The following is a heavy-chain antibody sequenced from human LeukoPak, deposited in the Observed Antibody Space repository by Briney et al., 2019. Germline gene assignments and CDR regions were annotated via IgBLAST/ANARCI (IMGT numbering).Heavy chain of an antibody. CDR1: GFTFGNYG. CDR3: VKDGGYSGTAYYYYYMDV. Sequence: SGGSLRLSCAASGFTFGNYGMSWVRQAPGKGLEWVSGINGNGGSTGYADSVEGRFTISRDNAKNSQYLQMNSLRAEDTAVYYCVKDGGYSGTAYYYYYMDVWGKGTTVTVSS. J-gene: IGHJ6*03. D-gene: IGHD4-23*01. CDR2: INGNGGST. V-gene: IGHV3-20*04.